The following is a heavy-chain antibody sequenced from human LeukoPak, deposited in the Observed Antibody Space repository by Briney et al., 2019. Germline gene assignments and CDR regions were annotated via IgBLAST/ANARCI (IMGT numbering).Heavy chain of an antibody. V-gene: IGHV4-34*01. J-gene: IGHJ4*02. CDR1: GGSFSGYY. CDR2: INHSGST. Sequence: ASETLSLTCAVYGGSFSGYYWSWIRQPPGKGLEWIGEINHSGSTNYNPSLKSRVTISVDTSKNQFSLKLSSVTAADTAVYYCARGAPYYDYVWGSYRTPFDYWGQGTLVTVSS. D-gene: IGHD3-16*02. CDR3: ARGAPYYDYVWGSYRTPFDY.